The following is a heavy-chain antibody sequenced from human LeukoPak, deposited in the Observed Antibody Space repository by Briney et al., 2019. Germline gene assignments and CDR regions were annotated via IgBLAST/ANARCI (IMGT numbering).Heavy chain of an antibody. D-gene: IGHD2-2*01. J-gene: IGHJ4*02. Sequence: ASVKVSCKTSGYTFSSYTITWVRQAPGQGLQWMGWINTYTGNPTYAQGFTGRYVFSLDTSVSTAYLQISGLTADDTAVYFCGRDSGGYCSSTSCNHFDYWGQGTLVTVSS. CDR1: GYTFSSYT. V-gene: IGHV7-4-1*02. CDR2: INTYTGNP. CDR3: GRDSGGYCSSTSCNHFDY.